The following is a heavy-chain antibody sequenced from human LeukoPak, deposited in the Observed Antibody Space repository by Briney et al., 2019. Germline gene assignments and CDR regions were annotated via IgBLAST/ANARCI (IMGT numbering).Heavy chain of an antibody. J-gene: IGHJ3*02. CDR2: ISWNSGSI. CDR1: GFTFDDYA. D-gene: IGHD2-15*01. Sequence: GGSLRLSCAASGFTFDDYAMHWVRQAPGKGLEWVSGISWNSGSIGYADSVKGRFTISRDNAKNSLYLQMNSLRAEDTALYYCAKVGSWHEGAFDIWGQGTMVTVSS. V-gene: IGHV3-9*01. CDR3: AKVGSWHEGAFDI.